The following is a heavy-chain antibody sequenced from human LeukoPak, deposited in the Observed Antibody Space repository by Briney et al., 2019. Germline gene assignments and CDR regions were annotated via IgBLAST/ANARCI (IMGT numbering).Heavy chain of an antibody. V-gene: IGHV1-18*01. CDR3: QRITIFGVVIDFDY. D-gene: IGHD3-3*01. CDR2: ISVNNGNT. CDR1: GYAFSFYG. Sequence: GASVKVSCKASGYAFSFYGINWVRQAPGQGLEWMGFISVNNGNTNYAEKFQGRVTMATDTSTSTAYLEVRSLRSDDTAVYYCQRITIFGVVIDFDYWGPGTLVTVSS. J-gene: IGHJ4*02.